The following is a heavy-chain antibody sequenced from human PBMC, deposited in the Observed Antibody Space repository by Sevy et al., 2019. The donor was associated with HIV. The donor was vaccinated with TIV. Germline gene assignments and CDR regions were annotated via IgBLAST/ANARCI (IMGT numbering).Heavy chain of an antibody. CDR2: ISSDESRT. J-gene: IGHJ4*02. CDR3: ARVLGGVTTDLFDY. V-gene: IGHV3-74*01. D-gene: IGHD4-17*01. Sequence: GGSLRLSCGASGFTFSRHWMHWVRQAPGKGLVWVSGISSDESRTNYADSVKGRFTISRDNAKNTLYLQMNSLRAEDTAVYYCARVLGGVTTDLFDYWGQGTLGTGSS. CDR1: GFTFSRHW.